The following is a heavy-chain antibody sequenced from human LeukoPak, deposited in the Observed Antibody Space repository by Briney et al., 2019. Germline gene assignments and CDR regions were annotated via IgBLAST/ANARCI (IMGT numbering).Heavy chain of an antibody. V-gene: IGHV3-20*04. CDR3: ARDLRGYFDWLSNFDY. CDR2: INWNGGST. D-gene: IGHD3-9*01. CDR1: GFTFDDYG. Sequence: GGSLRLSCAASGFTFDDYGMSWVRQAPGKGLEWVSGINWNGGSTGYADSVKGRFTISRDNAKNSLYLQMNSLRAEDTAVYYCARDLRGYFDWLSNFDYWGQGTLVTVSS. J-gene: IGHJ4*02.